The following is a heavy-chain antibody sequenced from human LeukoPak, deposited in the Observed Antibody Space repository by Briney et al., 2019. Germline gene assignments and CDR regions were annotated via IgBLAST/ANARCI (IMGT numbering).Heavy chain of an antibody. CDR3: AKDQSRDYYGSGSYYTGGWAFDY. D-gene: IGHD3-10*01. CDR1: GFTFSSYA. J-gene: IGHJ4*02. V-gene: IGHV3-23*01. Sequence: GGSLRLSCAASGFTFSSYAMSWVRQAPGKGLEWVSAISGSGGSTYYADSVKGRFTISRDNSKNTLYLQMNSLRAEDTAVYYCAKDQSRDYYGSGSYYTGGWAFDYWGQGTLVTVSS. CDR2: ISGSGGST.